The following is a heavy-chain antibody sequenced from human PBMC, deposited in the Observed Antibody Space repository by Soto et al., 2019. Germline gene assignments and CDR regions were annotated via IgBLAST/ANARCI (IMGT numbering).Heavy chain of an antibody. V-gene: IGHV1-8*01. CDR2: MNPNSGNT. J-gene: IGHJ6*02. D-gene: IGHD5-18*01. CDR1: GYTFTSYD. Sequence: QVQLVQSGAEVKKPGASVKVSCKASGYTFTSYDINWVRQATGQGLEWMGWMNPNSGNTGYTQKFQGRVTMTRNTSISTANMELSSLRSEDTAVYYCARWEDNIYNYGYREHGMDVWGQGTTVTVSS. CDR3: ARWEDNIYNYGYREHGMDV.